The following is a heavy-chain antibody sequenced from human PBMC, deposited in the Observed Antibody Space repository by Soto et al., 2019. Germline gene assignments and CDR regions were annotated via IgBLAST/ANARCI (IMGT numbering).Heavy chain of an antibody. CDR3: ARTYGSGGYAHFDY. Sequence: QVTLKESGPVLVKPTEPLTLTCTVSGFSLSNARMGVSWIRQPPGKALEWLAHIFSNHEKSYSTSLKSRLTISKDTSKSHVVLTMTNMDPVDTATYYCARTYGSGGYAHFDYWGQGTLVTVSS. CDR2: IFSNHEK. D-gene: IGHD3-10*01. CDR1: GFSLSNARMG. J-gene: IGHJ4*02. V-gene: IGHV2-26*01.